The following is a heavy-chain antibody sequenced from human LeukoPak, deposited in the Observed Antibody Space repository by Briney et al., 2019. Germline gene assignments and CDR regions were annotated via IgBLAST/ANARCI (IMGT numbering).Heavy chain of an antibody. J-gene: IGHJ3*02. CDR2: ISYDGSNK. CDR3: ARDPHTIFGVVTPDAFDI. CDR1: GFTFSSYA. V-gene: IGHV3-30-3*01. Sequence: GGSLRLSCAASGFTFSSYAMHGVRQAPGKGLEWVAVISYDGSNKYYADSVKGRFTISRDNSKNTLYLQMNSLRAEDTAVYYCARDPHTIFGVVTPDAFDIWGQGTMVTVSS. D-gene: IGHD3-3*01.